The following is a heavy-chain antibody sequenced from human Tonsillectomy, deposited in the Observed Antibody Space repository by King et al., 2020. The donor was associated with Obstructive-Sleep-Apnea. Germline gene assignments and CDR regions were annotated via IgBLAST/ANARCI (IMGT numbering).Heavy chain of an antibody. CDR1: GYTFTGYY. CDR3: AYVEGSRGPTWYFDL. D-gene: IGHD5-24*01. Sequence: QLVQSGAEVKKPGASVKVSCKASGYTFTGYYIHWVRQAPGQGLEWRGWINPNSGGTNYAPNFQGMVTMTRDTSISTVYMELNRLISDDTAVYYCAYVEGSRGPTWYFDLWGRGTLVTVSS. CDR2: INPNSGGT. J-gene: IGHJ2*01. V-gene: IGHV1-2*02.